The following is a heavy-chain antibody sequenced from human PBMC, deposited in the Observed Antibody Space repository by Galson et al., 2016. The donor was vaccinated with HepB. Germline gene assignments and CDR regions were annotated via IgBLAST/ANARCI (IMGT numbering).Heavy chain of an antibody. CDR2: IKGDGSVT. CDR1: GFTFSDYW. D-gene: IGHD2-21*01. V-gene: IGHV3-74*01. CDR3: VREGEFCGGDCYSGYFHH. J-gene: IGHJ1*01. Sequence: SLRLSCAASGFTFSDYWMHWVRQAPGKGLMWVSRIKGDGSVTDYADSVKGRFTISRDNAKNALYMQMSSLRAEDTAVYYCVREGEFCGGDCYSGYFHHWGQGTLVTVSS.